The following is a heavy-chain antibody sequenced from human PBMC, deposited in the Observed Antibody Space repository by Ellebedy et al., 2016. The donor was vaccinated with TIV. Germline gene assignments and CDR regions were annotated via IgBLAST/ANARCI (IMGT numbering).Heavy chain of an antibody. CDR2: LHSGGTT. V-gene: IGHV3-53*01. CDR1: GFTISNNY. D-gene: IGHD4-17*01. CDR3: ARAPTVTSVFDC. Sequence: GGSLRLXXAASGFTISNNYMSWVRQAPGKGLEWVAILHSGGTTFYADSVKGRFTISRDSSKSTLYLQMNSLRVEDTAVYYCARAPTVTSVFDCWGQGTLVTVSS. J-gene: IGHJ4*02.